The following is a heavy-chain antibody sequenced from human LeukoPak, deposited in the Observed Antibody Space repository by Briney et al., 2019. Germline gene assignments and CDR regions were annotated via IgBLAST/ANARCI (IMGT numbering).Heavy chain of an antibody. CDR3: ARVPVNIWENWFDP. Sequence: SETLSLTCAVYSGSFSGYYWSWIRQPPGKGLEWIGEINHSGSTNYNPSLKSRVTISLDTSKNQFSLKLSSVTAADTAVYYCARVPVNIWENWFDPWGQGTLVTVSS. CDR2: INHSGST. J-gene: IGHJ5*02. D-gene: IGHD1-26*01. V-gene: IGHV4-34*01. CDR1: SGSFSGYY.